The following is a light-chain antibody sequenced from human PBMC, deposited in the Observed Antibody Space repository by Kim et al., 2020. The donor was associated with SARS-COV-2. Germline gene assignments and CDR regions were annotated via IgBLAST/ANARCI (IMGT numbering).Light chain of an antibody. V-gene: IGKV1-5*03. J-gene: IGKJ1*01. CDR3: QHYNGDSRT. Sequence: DIQMTQSPSTLSASVGDRVTITCRASQSISSWLAWYQQKPGKAPKLLIYKASSLESGVPSRFSGSGSGTEFTLTISSLQPDDFATYYCQHYNGDSRTFGQGTKVDIK. CDR2: KAS. CDR1: QSISSW.